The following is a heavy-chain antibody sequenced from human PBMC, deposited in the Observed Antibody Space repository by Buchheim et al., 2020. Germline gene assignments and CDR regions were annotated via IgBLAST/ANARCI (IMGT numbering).Heavy chain of an antibody. V-gene: IGHV3-20*04. CDR2: INWNGDST. Sequence: EVQLVESGGGVVRPGGSLRLSCVASGFTFDDYGMSWVRQAPGKGLEWVSGINWNGDSTYYVDSVKGRFNISRDNAKNSLYLQMNSLRAEDTALYYCATTYYHDSSGYWPFNFWGQGTL. CDR3: ATTYYHDSSGYWPFNF. D-gene: IGHD3-22*01. J-gene: IGHJ4*02. CDR1: GFTFDDYG.